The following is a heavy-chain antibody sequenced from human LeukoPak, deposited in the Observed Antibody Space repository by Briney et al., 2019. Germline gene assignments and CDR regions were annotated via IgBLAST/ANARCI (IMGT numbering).Heavy chain of an antibody. V-gene: IGHV1-69*13. J-gene: IGHJ5*02. CDR3: ARTPLPSATEDWFDP. CDR1: GGTFSSYA. CDR2: IIPIFGTA. Sequence: GASVKVSCKASGGTFSSYAISWVRQAPGQGLEWMGGIIPIFGTANYAQKFQGRVTITADESTSTAYMELSSLRSEDTAVYYCARTPLPSATEDWFDPWXXXXLVTVSS. D-gene: IGHD2-15*01.